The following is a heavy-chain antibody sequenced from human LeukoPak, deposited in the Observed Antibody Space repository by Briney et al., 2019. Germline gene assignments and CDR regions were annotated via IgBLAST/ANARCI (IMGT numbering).Heavy chain of an antibody. CDR2: IYYSGST. J-gene: IGHJ4*02. CDR3: ARDRKGTTEIDY. D-gene: IGHD4-11*01. Sequence: SETLSLTCAVYGGSFSGYYWSWIRQPPGKGLEWIGYIYYSGSTYYNPSLKSRVTISVDTSKNQFSLKLSSVTAADTAVYYCARDRKGTTEIDYWGQGTLVTVSS. V-gene: IGHV4-30-4*08. CDR1: GGSFSGYY.